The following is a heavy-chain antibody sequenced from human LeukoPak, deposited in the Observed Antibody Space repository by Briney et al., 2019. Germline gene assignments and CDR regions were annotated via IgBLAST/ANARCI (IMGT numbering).Heavy chain of an antibody. CDR3: AKGVASSIWNAIDV. CDR2: ISDDARNE. V-gene: IGHV3-30*18. J-gene: IGHJ4*02. D-gene: IGHD1-1*01. Sequence: GGSLRLSCAASGFPFSGYGMNGVRQAPGKGLEWVTVISDDARNEDYADSVKGRFTISRDNSKNILYLQMNSLRVEDTAVYYCAKGVASSIWNAIDVWGQGTLVTVSS. CDR1: GFPFSGYG.